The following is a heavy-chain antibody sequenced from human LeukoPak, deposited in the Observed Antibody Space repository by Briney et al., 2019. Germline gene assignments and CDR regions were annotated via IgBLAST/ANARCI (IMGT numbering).Heavy chain of an antibody. V-gene: IGHV3-23*01. D-gene: IGHD7-27*01. CDR3: TKINLCTGKYEDY. J-gene: IGHJ4*02. Sequence: GGSYRLSCAASGFPFSTYAMSWVRQAPGKGLEWVSGSGGNGDGQYDGVLVKGRYTNARDNSKLTLDLQMNRLRAEDTAVYYCTKINLCTGKYEDYWGQGTLLTDSP. CDR2: SGGNGDGQ. CDR1: GFPFSTYA.